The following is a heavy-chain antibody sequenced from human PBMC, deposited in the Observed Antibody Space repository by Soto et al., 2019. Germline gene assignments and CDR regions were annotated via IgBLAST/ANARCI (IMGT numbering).Heavy chain of an antibody. D-gene: IGHD6-19*01. J-gene: IGHJ4*01. CDR1: GYTFTSYG. CDR3: ATSRASIAVASESEYCFYY. CDR2: ISAYNGNT. Sequence: ASVKVSCNASGYTFTSYGISWVRQAPGQGLEWMGWISAYNGNTNYAQKLQGRVTMTTDTSTSTAYRDLRSLRSDDTAMYYCATSRASIAVASESEYCFYYWG. V-gene: IGHV1-18*01.